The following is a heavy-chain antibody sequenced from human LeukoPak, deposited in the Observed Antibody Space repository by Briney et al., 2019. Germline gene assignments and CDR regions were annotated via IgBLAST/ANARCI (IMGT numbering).Heavy chain of an antibody. CDR3: TSRVTTTNDN. D-gene: IGHD4-17*01. CDR2: IKTKADGETT. J-gene: IGHJ4*02. CDR1: GFSFRNAW. Sequence: GGSLRLSCTASGFSFRNAWMNWVRQAPGKGLEWVGRIKTKADGETTGYAASVKGRFTISRDNSKNTLYLQMNSLKTEDTAVYYCTSRVTTTNDNWGQGTLVTVSS. V-gene: IGHV3-15*01.